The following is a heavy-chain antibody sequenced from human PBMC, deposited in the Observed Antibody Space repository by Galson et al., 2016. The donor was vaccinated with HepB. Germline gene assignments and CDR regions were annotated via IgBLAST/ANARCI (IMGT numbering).Heavy chain of an antibody. V-gene: IGHV3-9*01. CDR1: GFTFDDYA. CDR3: VKVGGFGDYIPYYFGS. Sequence: SLRLSCAASGFTFDDYAMHWVRQAPGKGLEWVAGISWNSGTIDYVDSVKGRFTISRDNAKNSLYLQMSSLRTEDTALYYCVKVGGFGDYIPYYFGSWGQGILVTVSS. CDR2: ISWNSGTI. D-gene: IGHD4-17*01. J-gene: IGHJ4*02.